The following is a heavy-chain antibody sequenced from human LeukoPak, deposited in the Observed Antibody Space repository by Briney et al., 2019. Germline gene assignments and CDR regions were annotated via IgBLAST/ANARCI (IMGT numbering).Heavy chain of an antibody. Sequence: ASVKVSCKASGYTFTGYYMHWVRQPPGQGLEWMGWINPNSGGTNYAQKFQGRVTMTRDTSISTAYMELSRLRSDDTAVYYCARVLMVRGVIISWFDPWGQGTLVTVSS. CDR2: INPNSGGT. D-gene: IGHD3-10*01. J-gene: IGHJ5*02. CDR1: GYTFTGYY. V-gene: IGHV1-2*02. CDR3: ARVLMVRGVIISWFDP.